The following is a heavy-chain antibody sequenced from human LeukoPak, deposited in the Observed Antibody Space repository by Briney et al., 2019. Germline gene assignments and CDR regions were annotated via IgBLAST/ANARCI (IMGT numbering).Heavy chain of an antibody. J-gene: IGHJ4*02. CDR1: GDSINSLDL. CDR2: MYLSGTT. CDR3: AGLVGRYSSGLYYYYFGY. D-gene: IGHD3-22*01. V-gene: IGHV4-4*02. Sequence: SETLSLTCTVSGDSINSLDLWSWVRQPPGKGLEWIGEMYLSGTTHSNPSVKSRVTISIDKSKNQFFLNLSSVTAADTAVYYSAGLVGRYSSGLYYYYFGYWGQGTLVTVSS.